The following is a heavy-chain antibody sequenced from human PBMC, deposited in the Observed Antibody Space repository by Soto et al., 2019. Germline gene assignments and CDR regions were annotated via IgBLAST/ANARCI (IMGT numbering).Heavy chain of an antibody. CDR2: ISYDGTNQ. CDR1: GFPFSSYG. V-gene: IGHV3-30*03. J-gene: IGHJ4*02. CDR3: AAVQYYFDY. Sequence: QVQLVESGGGVVQPGRSLRLSCAASGFPFSSYGMHWVRQAPGKGLDWVALISYDGTNQYYADSVKGRFTVSRDNSKNSLYLQISSLRAEDTAVYYCAAVQYYFDYCGQGTLVSVSS.